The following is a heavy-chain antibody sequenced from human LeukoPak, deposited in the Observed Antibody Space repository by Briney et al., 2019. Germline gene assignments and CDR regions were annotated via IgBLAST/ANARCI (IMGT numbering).Heavy chain of an antibody. J-gene: IGHJ4*02. D-gene: IGHD3-10*01. CDR1: GFTVSSNY. CDR2: IYSGGST. CDR3: VRGGGASGSFC. Sequence: GGSLRLSCAASGFTVSSNYMSWVRQAPGKGLEWVSVIYSGGSTDYADSVKGRFTISRDNAKNTLDLQMNSLRVEDTAVYYCVRGGGASGSFCWGQGTLVTVSS. V-gene: IGHV3-53*01.